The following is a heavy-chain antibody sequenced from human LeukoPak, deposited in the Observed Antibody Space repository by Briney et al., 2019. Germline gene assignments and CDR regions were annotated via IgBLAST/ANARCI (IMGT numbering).Heavy chain of an antibody. CDR3: AREGTTYSSSPNWFDP. Sequence: XSVKVSCKASGYTFTSYGISWVRQAPGQGLEWMGWISAYNGNTNYAQKLQGRVTMTTDTSTSTAYMELRSLRSDDTAVYYCAREGTTYSSSPNWFDPWGQGTLVTVSS. CDR2: ISAYNGNT. V-gene: IGHV1-18*01. CDR1: GYTFTSYG. D-gene: IGHD6-6*01. J-gene: IGHJ5*02.